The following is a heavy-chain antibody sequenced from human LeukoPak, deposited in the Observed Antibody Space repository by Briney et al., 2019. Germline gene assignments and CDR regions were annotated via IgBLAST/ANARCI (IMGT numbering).Heavy chain of an antibody. Sequence: SETLSLTCTVSGGSIISSSYYWGWIRQPPGKGLEWIGSIYYSGSTYYNPSLKSRVTISVDTSKNQFSLKLSSVTAADTAVYYCARHSRSMVRGRGADYWGQGTLVTVSS. CDR3: ARHSRSMVRGRGADY. CDR2: IYYSGST. J-gene: IGHJ4*02. D-gene: IGHD3-10*01. CDR1: GGSIISSSYY. V-gene: IGHV4-39*01.